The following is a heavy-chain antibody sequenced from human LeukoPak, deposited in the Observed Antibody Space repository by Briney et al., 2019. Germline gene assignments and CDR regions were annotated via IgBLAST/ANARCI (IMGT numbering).Heavy chain of an antibody. CDR1: GFTFSSYA. Sequence: GGSLRLSCAASGFTFSSYAMSWVRQAPGKGLEWVSAISGSGGSTYYADSVKGRFTISRDNSKNTLYLQMNSLRAEDTAVYYCAKDTGSIVGAISNWFAPGGRGTLVTVSS. D-gene: IGHD1-26*01. J-gene: IGHJ5*02. CDR3: AKDTGSIVGAISNWFAP. V-gene: IGHV3-23*01. CDR2: ISGSGGST.